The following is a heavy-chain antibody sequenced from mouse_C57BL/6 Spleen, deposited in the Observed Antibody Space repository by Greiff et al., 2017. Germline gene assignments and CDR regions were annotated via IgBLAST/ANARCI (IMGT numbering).Heavy chain of an antibody. V-gene: IGHV1-64*01. J-gene: IGHJ4*01. Sequence: QVQLQQPGAELVKPGASVKLSCKASGYTFTSYWMHWVKQRPGQGLEWIGMIHPNSGSTNYNEKFKSKATLTVDKSSSTAYMQLSSLTSDDSAVYYCARSGPYDYDGDYYAMDYWGQATSVTVSS. D-gene: IGHD2-4*01. CDR1: GYTFTSYW. CDR2: IHPNSGST. CDR3: ARSGPYDYDGDYYAMDY.